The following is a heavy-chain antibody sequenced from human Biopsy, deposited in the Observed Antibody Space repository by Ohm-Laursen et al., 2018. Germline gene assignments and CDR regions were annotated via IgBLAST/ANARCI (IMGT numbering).Heavy chain of an antibody. J-gene: IGHJ6*02. Sequence: SLTLSCSASVSNVSNFAMHWVRQTPGKGLEWVSAINWNSDRVDYADSVKGRCTISRDNAENSLYLEINSLRPEDTAFYYCAKDKDDFLTPGEGLDLWGHGTTVTVSS. CDR2: INWNSDRV. CDR3: AKDKDDFLTPGEGLDL. V-gene: IGHV3-9*01. D-gene: IGHD3-9*01. CDR1: VSNVSNFA.